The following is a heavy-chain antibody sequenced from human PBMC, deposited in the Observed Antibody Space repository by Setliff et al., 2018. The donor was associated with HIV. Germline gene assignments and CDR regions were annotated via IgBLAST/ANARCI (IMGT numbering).Heavy chain of an antibody. CDR1: GGSISSSNW. CDR2: IHHSGST. J-gene: IGHJ6*03. V-gene: IGHV4-4*02. CDR3: TREAVAGDYYYYMDV. Sequence: SETLSLTCAVSGGSISSSNWWSWVRQAPGEGLEWIGEIHHSGSTNYKPSLKSRVTISVDKSKNQFSLKLSSVTAADTAVYYCTREAVAGDYYYYMDVWGKGTTVTVSS. D-gene: IGHD6-19*01.